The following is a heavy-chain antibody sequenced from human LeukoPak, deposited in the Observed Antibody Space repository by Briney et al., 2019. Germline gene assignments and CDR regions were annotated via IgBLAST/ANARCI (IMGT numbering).Heavy chain of an antibody. D-gene: IGHD3-3*01. CDR2: IYWNDEK. Sequence: SGPTLVKPTETLTLTCTFSGFSLSTRGVSVAWIRQPPGKALEWLALIYWNDEKLYSSSLKSRLTITKDTSKNQVALTMTNMDPVDTATYFCVHNDFWSVSSTAPAYWGQGTLVTVSS. V-gene: IGHV2-5*01. CDR3: VHNDFWSVSSTAPAY. J-gene: IGHJ4*02. CDR1: GFSLSTRGVS.